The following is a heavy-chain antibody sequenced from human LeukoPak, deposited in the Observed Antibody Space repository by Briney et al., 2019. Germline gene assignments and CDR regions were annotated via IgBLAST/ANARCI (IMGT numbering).Heavy chain of an antibody. V-gene: IGHV4-34*01. CDR2: INHSGST. J-gene: IGHJ4*02. CDR1: GGSFSGYY. CDR3: ARGRGSYYYGSGSYYTTQYFDY. D-gene: IGHD3-10*01. Sequence: SETLSLTCAVYGGSFSGYYWSWIRQPPGKGLEWIGEINHSGSTNYNPSLKSRVTISVDTSKNQFSLKLSSVTAADTAVYYWARGRGSYYYGSGSYYTTQYFDYWGQGTLVTVSS.